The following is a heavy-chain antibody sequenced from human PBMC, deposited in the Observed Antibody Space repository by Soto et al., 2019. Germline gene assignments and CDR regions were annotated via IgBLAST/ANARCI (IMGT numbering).Heavy chain of an antibody. V-gene: IGHV3-11*01. CDR2: ISSSGSTI. CDR1: GFTFSDYY. J-gene: IGHJ6*02. D-gene: IGHD6-19*01. CDR3: ARYIAVADYYYYYGMDV. Sequence: LRLSCAASGFTFSDYYMSWIRQASGKGLEWVSYISSSGSTIYYADSVKGRFTISRDNAKNSLYLQMNSLRAEDTAVYYCARYIAVADYYYYYGMDVWGQGTTVTVSS.